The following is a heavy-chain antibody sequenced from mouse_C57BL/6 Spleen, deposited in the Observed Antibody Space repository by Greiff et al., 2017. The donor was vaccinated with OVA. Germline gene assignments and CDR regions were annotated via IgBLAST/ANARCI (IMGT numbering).Heavy chain of an antibody. CDR1: GFNIKDDY. CDR2: IDPANGDT. CDR3: TTWITTVVAGNY. V-gene: IGHV14-4*01. D-gene: IGHD1-1*01. J-gene: IGHJ2*01. Sequence: EVQLQQSGAELVRPGASVKLSCTASGFNIKDDYMHWVKQRPEQGLEWIGWIDPANGDTEYASKFQGKATITADTSSNTAYLQLSSLTSGDTAVYYCTTWITTVVAGNYWGQGTTLTVSS.